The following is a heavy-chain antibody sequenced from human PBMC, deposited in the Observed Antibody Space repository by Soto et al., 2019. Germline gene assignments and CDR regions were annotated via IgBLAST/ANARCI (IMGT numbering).Heavy chain of an antibody. CDR2: IYHSGST. CDR1: GGSISSGGYS. V-gene: IGHV4-30-2*01. Sequence: PSETLSLTCAVSGGSISSGGYSWSWIRQPPGKGLEWIGYIYHSGSTYYNPSLKSRVTISVDRSKNQFSLKLSSVTAADTAVYYCARGGSGLWFGELVPFDYWGQGTLVTVSS. CDR3: ARGGSGLWFGELVPFDY. D-gene: IGHD3-10*01. J-gene: IGHJ4*02.